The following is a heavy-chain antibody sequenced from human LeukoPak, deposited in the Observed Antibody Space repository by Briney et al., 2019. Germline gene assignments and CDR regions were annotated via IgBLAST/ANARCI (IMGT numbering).Heavy chain of an antibody. CDR2: IKSKTDGGTT. D-gene: IGHD3-22*01. CDR3: YYDSSGSGGYYYGMDV. CDR1: GFTFSNAW. Sequence: GGSLRLSCAASGFTFSNAWMSWVRQAPGKGLEWVGRIKSKTDGGTTDYAAPVKGRFTISRDDSKNTLYLQMNSLKTEDTAVYYRYYDSSGSGGYYYGMDVWGQGTTVTVSS. J-gene: IGHJ6*02. V-gene: IGHV3-15*01.